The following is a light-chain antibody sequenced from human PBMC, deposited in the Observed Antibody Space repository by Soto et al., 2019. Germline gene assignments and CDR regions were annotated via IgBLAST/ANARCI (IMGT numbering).Light chain of an antibody. V-gene: IGKV3-11*01. J-gene: IGKJ2*01. CDR1: QSVSSD. Sequence: EIVLTQSPATLSLSPGERATLSCRASQSVSSDLAWYQQKPGQAPRLLIYDASNRATGISARFSGSGSGTAFTLTISSLEPEDFAVYYCQQRSNWPYTFGQGTKLEIK. CDR2: DAS. CDR3: QQRSNWPYT.